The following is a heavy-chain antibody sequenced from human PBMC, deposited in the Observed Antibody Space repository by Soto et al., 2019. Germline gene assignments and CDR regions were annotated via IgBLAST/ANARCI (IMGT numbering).Heavy chain of an antibody. CDR1: GYTFTSYG. V-gene: IGHV1-18*01. J-gene: IGHJ5*02. CDR2: ISAYNGNT. CDR3: ARFHNRDITGTTAGNWFDP. Sequence: ASVKVSCKASGYTFTSYGISWVRQAPGQGLEWMGWISAYNGNTNYAQKLQGRVTMTTDTSTSTAYMELRSLRSDDTAVYYCARFHNRDITGTTAGNWFDPWGQGTLVTVSS. D-gene: IGHD1-7*01.